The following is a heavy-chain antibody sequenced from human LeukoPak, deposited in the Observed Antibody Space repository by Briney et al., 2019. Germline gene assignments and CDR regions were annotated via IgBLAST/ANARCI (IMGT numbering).Heavy chain of an antibody. CDR2: IKEDGSEK. J-gene: IGHJ1*01. CDR3: ARGRYFQY. CDR1: GFTFSSSW. V-gene: IGHV3-7*01. Sequence: PGGSLRLSCAASGFTFSSSWMSWVRQAPGKGLEWVANIKEDGSEKHYVDPVKGRFTISRENAKNSLHLQMNSLRAEDTAVYYCARGRYFQYWGQGTLVTVSS. D-gene: IGHD1-14*01.